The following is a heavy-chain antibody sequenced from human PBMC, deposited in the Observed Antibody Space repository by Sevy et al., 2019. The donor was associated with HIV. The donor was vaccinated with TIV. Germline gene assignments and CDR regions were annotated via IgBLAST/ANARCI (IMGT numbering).Heavy chain of an antibody. D-gene: IGHD2-8*01. CDR1: GFTPSSYG. Sequence: GGSLRLSCAASGFTPSSYGMHWVRQAPGKGLEWVAVIGYDGSNKYYAVSVKGRFTISRDNSKNTLFLQMDDLRAEDTAVYYCARDPRMYGDYLLAYFDYWGQGTLVTVSS. J-gene: IGHJ4*02. CDR3: ARDPRMYGDYLLAYFDY. V-gene: IGHV3-33*01. CDR2: IGYDGSNK.